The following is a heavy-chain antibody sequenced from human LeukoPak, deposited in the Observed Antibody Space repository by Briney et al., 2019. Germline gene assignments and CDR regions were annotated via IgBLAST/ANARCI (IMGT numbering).Heavy chain of an antibody. V-gene: IGHV4-39*01. D-gene: IGHD3-3*01. CDR3: ARQTGVGLFILP. CDR1: GDSISTSNSY. J-gene: IGHJ4*02. Sequence: SETLSLTCTVSGDSISTSNSYWGWIRRPPGKGLEWVGSIYYSGNTYYNPSLKSRVTISVDTSKNQFSLKLTSVTAADTAVYYCARQTGVGLFILPGGRGTLVTVSS. CDR2: IYYSGNT.